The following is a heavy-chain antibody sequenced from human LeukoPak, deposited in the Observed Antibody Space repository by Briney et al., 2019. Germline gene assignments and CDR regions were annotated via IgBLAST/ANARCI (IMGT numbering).Heavy chain of an antibody. CDR1: GFTFSSYN. CDR3: ARRDIVVVPAAIFGAFDI. Sequence: GGSLRLSCAASGFTFSSYNMNWVRQAPGQGLEWVSSITSGSSYIYYADSVKGRFTISRDNAKNSLYLQMNSLRAEDTALYYCARRDIVVVPAAIFGAFDIWGQGTMVTVSS. CDR2: ITSGSSYI. D-gene: IGHD2-2*02. V-gene: IGHV3-21*04. J-gene: IGHJ3*02.